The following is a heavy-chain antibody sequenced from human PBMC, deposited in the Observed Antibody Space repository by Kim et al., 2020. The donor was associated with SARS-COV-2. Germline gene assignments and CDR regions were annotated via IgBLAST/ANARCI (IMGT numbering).Heavy chain of an antibody. CDR2: IIPILGIA. D-gene: IGHD3-10*01. CDR1: GGTFSSYA. Sequence: SVKVSCKASGGTFSSYAISWVRQAPGQGLEWMGRIIPILGIANYAQKFQGRVTITADKSTSTAYMELSSLRSEDTAVYYCARVSGSYYYGSSDYWGQGTLVTVSS. J-gene: IGHJ4*02. V-gene: IGHV1-69*04. CDR3: ARVSGSYYYGSSDY.